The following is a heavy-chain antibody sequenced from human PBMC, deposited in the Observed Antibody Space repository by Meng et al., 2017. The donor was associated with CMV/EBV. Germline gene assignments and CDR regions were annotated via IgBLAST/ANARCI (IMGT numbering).Heavy chain of an antibody. J-gene: IGHJ4*02. CDR3: ARDPDWHEFDY. CDR1: GFTLSSYW. D-gene: IGHD3-9*01. CDR2: IGKDGSDI. Sequence: VHLMESGGGLVQPGGSLRLSCVASGFTLSSYWMTWVRQSPGKGLEWVANIGKDGSDIYYVDSVKGRFTISRDNAKNSVFLQMNSLRVEDTAVYFCARDPDWHEFDYWGWGTLVTVSS. V-gene: IGHV3-7*04.